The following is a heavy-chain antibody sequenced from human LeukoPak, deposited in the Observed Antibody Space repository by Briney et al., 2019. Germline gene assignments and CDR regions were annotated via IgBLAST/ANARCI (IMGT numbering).Heavy chain of an antibody. J-gene: IGHJ2*01. D-gene: IGHD6-19*01. V-gene: IGHV4-39*01. CDR2: IYYSGST. CDR1: GGSISSSSYY. Sequence: NPSETLSLTCTVSGGSISSSSYYWGWIRQPPGKGLEWIGSIYYSGSTYYNPSLKSRVTISVDTSKNQFSLKLSSVTAADTAVYYCARRPQWLVSNWYFDLWGRGTLVTVSS. CDR3: ARRPQWLVSNWYFDL.